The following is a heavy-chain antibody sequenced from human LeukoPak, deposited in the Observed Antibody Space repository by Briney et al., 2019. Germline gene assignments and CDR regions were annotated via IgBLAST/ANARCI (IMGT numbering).Heavy chain of an antibody. J-gene: IGHJ4*02. CDR1: GFTFSSYA. Sequence: PGGSLRLSCAASGFTFSSYAMHWVRQAPGKGLEYVSAISSNGGSTSYANSVKGRFTISRDNSKNTLYLQMGRLRAEDMAVYYCAKDPDYPPWYWGQGTLVTVSS. V-gene: IGHV3-64*01. CDR2: ISSNGGST. D-gene: IGHD4-11*01. CDR3: AKDPDYPPWY.